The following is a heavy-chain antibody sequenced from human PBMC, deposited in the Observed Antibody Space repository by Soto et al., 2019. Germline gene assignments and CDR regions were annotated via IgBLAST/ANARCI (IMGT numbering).Heavy chain of an antibody. CDR2: ISGSGFST. J-gene: IGHJ3*02. Sequence: GGALRLSSAASGFTFITYAMSWVRQAPGQGLEWVSAISGSGFSTYYADSVKGRFSISSDSSKNTLFLQMNSLRADDTAVYFCATFTFGRPFDTWGQGTMVTVSS. D-gene: IGHD3-16*01. V-gene: IGHV3-23*01. CDR3: ATFTFGRPFDT. CDR1: GFTFITYA.